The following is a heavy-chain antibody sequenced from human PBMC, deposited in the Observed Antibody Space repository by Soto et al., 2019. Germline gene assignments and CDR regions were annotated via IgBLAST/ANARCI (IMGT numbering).Heavy chain of an antibody. V-gene: IGHV1-2*04. CDR1: GYTLTNFY. CDR2: INPNSGGT. Sequence: VASVKVSCKASGYTLTNFYIHWVRQAPGQGLEWMGWINPNSGGTNYAQKFQGWVTMTRDTSISTAYMELSRLRSDDTAVYYCATSGNPTSDAFDIWGQGTMVTVSS. J-gene: IGHJ3*02. D-gene: IGHD1-1*01. CDR3: ATSGNPTSDAFDI.